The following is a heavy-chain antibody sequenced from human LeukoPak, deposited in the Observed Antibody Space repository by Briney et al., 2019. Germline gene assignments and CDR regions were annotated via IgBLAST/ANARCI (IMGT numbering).Heavy chain of an antibody. Sequence: SGPALVKPTQTLTLTCTFSGFSLGTSGMCVSWIRQPPGKALEWLARIDWDDGKYYNTSLKTRLTISKDTSKNQVVLAVTNMDTVDTATYYCARTYMFRGVQRFDSWGQGTLVTVST. D-gene: IGHD3-10*01. V-gene: IGHV2-70*11. J-gene: IGHJ4*02. CDR3: ARTYMFRGVQRFDS. CDR1: GFSLGTSGMC. CDR2: IDWDDGK.